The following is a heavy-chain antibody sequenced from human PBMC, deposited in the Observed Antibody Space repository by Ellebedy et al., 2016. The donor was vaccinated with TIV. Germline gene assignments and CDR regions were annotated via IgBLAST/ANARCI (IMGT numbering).Heavy chain of an antibody. V-gene: IGHV3-23*01. CDR1: GFPFSIYP. CDR2: IGTPHAKT. Sequence: GESLKISCTASGFPFSIYPMSWVRQAPGKGLEWVSAIGTPHAKTYYADSVKGRFTISRDDSRSTLFRQLSSLRADDTAVYYCMRSWYYDTSGHSGDYWGQGTLVTVSS. D-gene: IGHD3-22*01. J-gene: IGHJ4*02. CDR3: MRSWYYDTSGHSGDY.